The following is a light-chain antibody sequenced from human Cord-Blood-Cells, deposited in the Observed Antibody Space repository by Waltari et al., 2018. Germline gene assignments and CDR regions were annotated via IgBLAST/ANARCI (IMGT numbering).Light chain of an antibody. CDR2: DVS. CDR3: SSYTSSSTRV. CDR1: SSDVGGYNY. J-gene: IGLJ3*02. V-gene: IGLV2-14*01. Sequence: QSALTQPASVSGSPGQSITISCTGTSSDVGGYNYVSWYQQHPGKAPKRMIYDVSNRPSGVSNRFSGSESGNTASLTISGLQAEDEADYYCSSYTSSSTRVFGGGTKLTVL.